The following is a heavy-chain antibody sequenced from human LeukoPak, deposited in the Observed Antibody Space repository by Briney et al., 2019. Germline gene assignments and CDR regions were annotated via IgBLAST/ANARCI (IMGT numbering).Heavy chain of an antibody. Sequence: SETLSLTCTVFGGSISSYYWSWIRQPPGKGLEWIGYIYYSGSTNYNPSLKSRVTISVDTSKNQFSLKLSSVTAADTAVYYCARVSAMVYFDYWGQGTLVTVSS. CDR2: IYYSGST. J-gene: IGHJ4*02. D-gene: IGHD5-18*01. V-gene: IGHV4-59*01. CDR3: ARVSAMVYFDY. CDR1: GGSISSYY.